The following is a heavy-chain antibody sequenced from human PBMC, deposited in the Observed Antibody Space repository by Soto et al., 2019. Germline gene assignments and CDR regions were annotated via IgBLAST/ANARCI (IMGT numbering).Heavy chain of an antibody. D-gene: IGHD5-18*01. V-gene: IGHV4-59*08. J-gene: IGHJ4*02. CDR1: GGSISSYY. CDR3: ARRVYSYGLTDY. CDR2: IYYSGST. Sequence: SETLSLTCTVSGGSISSYYLSWIRQPPGKGLEWIGYIYYSGSTNYNPSLKSRVTISVDTSKNQFSLKLSSVTAADTAVYYCARRVYSYGLTDYWGQGTLVTVSS.